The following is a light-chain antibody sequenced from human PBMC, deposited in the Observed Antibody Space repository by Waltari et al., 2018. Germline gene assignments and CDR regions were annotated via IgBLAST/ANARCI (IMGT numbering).Light chain of an antibody. Sequence: ELVLTQSPATLSLSPGEGATLPCRASQSVSSYLAWYQQKPAQPPRLLIYDASNRATGIPARCSGSGSGTDFTLTISRLEPEDFAVYYCQQRYRGRTFGQGTKVESK. J-gene: IGKJ1*01. CDR2: DAS. CDR3: QQRYRGRT. V-gene: IGKV3-11*01. CDR1: QSVSSY.